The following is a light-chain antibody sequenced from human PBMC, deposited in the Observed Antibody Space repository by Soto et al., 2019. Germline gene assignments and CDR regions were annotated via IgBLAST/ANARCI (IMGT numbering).Light chain of an antibody. J-gene: IGKJ1*01. CDR3: QQYGISPRS. CDR2: GAS. Sequence: EVVLTQSPGTLSLSPGERATLSCRASQSISSNYLAWYQQKPGQAPRLLIYGASSRATGIPDRFSGSGSVTDFTLTISRLEPEDFAVYYCQQYGISPRSFGPGTKVDIK. V-gene: IGKV3-20*01. CDR1: QSISSNY.